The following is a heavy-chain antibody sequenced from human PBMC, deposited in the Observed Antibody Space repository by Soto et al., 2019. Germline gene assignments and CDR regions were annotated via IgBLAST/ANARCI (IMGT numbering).Heavy chain of an antibody. CDR2: IIPIFGTA. V-gene: IGHV1-69*13. D-gene: IGHD1-20*01. Sequence: SVEVSCKASGGTFSSYASSWVRQAPGQGLEWMGGIIPIFGTANYAQKFQGRVTITADESTSTAYMELSSLRSEDTAVYYCARGDNWNHWFDPWGQGTLVTVSS. CDR3: ARGDNWNHWFDP. J-gene: IGHJ5*02. CDR1: GGTFSSYA.